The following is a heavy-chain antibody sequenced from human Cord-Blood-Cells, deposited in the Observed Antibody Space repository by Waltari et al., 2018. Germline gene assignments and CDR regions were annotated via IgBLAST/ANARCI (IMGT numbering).Heavy chain of an antibody. J-gene: IGHJ1*01. V-gene: IGHV1-2*02. CDR2: INPNRGGT. D-gene: IGHD2-2*01. CDR1: GYTSTGSY. Sequence: QVQLVQSGAEVKKPGASVKVSCQASGYTSTGSYMHWVRQAPGQGLEWMGWINPNRGGTNYAQKFQGRVTMTRDTSISTAYMELSRLRSDDTAVYYCARSHCSSTSCYEYFQHWGQGTLVTVSS. CDR3: ARSHCSSTSCYEYFQH.